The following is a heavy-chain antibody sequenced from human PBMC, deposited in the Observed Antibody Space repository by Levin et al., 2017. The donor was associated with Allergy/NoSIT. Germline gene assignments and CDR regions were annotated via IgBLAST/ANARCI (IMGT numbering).Heavy chain of an antibody. D-gene: IGHD5-18*01. CDR2: IYYSGST. Sequence: GSLRLSCTVSGGSVSSGSYYWSWIRQPPGKGLEWIGYIYYSGSTNYNPSLKSRVTISVDTSKNQFSLKLSSVTAADTAVYYCARTEDTAMVVFDYWGQGTLVTVSS. V-gene: IGHV4-61*01. CDR3: ARTEDTAMVVFDY. CDR1: GGSVSSGSYY. J-gene: IGHJ4*02.